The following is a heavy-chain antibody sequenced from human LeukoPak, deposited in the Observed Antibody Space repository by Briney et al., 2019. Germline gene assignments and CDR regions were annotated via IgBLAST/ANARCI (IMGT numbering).Heavy chain of an antibody. Sequence: ASVKVSCKASGYTFTSYYMHWVRQAPGQGLEWMGIINPSGGSTSYAQKFQGRVTITTDESTSTAYMELSSLRSEDTAVYYCARDPWYSGSYYPGSFDYWGQGTLVTVSS. D-gene: IGHD1-26*01. CDR3: ARDPWYSGSYYPGSFDY. CDR2: INPSGGST. J-gene: IGHJ4*02. CDR1: GYTFTSYY. V-gene: IGHV1-46*01.